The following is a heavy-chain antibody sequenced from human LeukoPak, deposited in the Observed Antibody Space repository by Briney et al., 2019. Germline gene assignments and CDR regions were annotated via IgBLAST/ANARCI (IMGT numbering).Heavy chain of an antibody. D-gene: IGHD2-2*03. Sequence: GGSLRLSCAASGFTFSNAWMSWVRQAPGRGLEWVGRIKSKTDGGTTDYAAPVKGRFTISRDDSKNTLYLQMNSLKTEDTAVYYCTTLDIVVVPAAYDDAFDIWGQGTVVTVSS. CDR2: IKSKTDGGTT. V-gene: IGHV3-15*01. CDR3: TTLDIVVVPAAYDDAFDI. J-gene: IGHJ3*02. CDR1: GFTFSNAW.